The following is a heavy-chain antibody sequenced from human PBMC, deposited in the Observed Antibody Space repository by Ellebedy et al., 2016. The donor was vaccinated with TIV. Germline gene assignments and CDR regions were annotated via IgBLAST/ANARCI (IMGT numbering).Heavy chain of an antibody. V-gene: IGHV1-69*05. CDR3: ARDRSGIAAAGTALDY. Sequence: SVKVSCXASGGTFSSYAISWVRQAPGQGLEWMGGIIPIFGTANYAQKFQGRVTMTRDTSTSTVYMELSSLRSEDTAVYYCARDRSGIAAAGTALDYWGQGTLVTVSS. D-gene: IGHD6-13*01. CDR1: GGTFSSYA. CDR2: IIPIFGTA. J-gene: IGHJ4*02.